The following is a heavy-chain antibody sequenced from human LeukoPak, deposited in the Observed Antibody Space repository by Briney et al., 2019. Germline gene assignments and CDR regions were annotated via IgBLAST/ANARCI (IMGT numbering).Heavy chain of an antibody. D-gene: IGHD7-27*01. J-gene: IGHJ6*02. CDR1: GFTFSSYA. CDR3: ARVGELGIDYYGMDV. V-gene: IGHV3-30*04. Sequence: PGGSLRLSCAASGFTFSSYAMHWVRQAPGKGLEWVAVISYDGSNKYYADSVKGRFTISRDNSKNTLYLQMNSLGAEDTAVYYCARVGELGIDYYGMDVWGQGTTVTVSS. CDR2: ISYDGSNK.